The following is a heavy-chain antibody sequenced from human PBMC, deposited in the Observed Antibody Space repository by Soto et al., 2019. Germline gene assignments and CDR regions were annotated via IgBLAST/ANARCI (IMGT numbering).Heavy chain of an antibody. D-gene: IGHD3-3*01. V-gene: IGHV4-34*01. CDR2: INHSGST. CDR3: ARRRSYDFWSGYYTGYYFDY. Sequence: NPSETLSLTCAVYGGSFSGYYWSWIRQPPGKGLKWIGEINHSGSTNYNPSLKSRVTISVDTSKNQFSLKLSSVTAADTAVYYCARRRSYDFWSGYYTGYYFDYWGQGTLVTVSS. CDR1: GGSFSGYY. J-gene: IGHJ4*02.